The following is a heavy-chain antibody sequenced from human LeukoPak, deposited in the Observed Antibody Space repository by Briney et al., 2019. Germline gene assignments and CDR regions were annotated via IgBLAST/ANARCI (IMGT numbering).Heavy chain of an antibody. CDR1: VFTFSSYG. CDR2: ISYDGRNT. D-gene: IGHD3-22*01. J-gene: IGHJ4*02. Sequence: GRSLRLSCAASVFTFSSYGMHWVRQAPGKGLEWVALISYDGRNTYFVDSVKGRFTISRDNSKNTLYLQMNSLRAEDTAMYYCAKDGFAHYDSSGYADYWGQGTLVTVSS. V-gene: IGHV3-30*18. CDR3: AKDGFAHYDSSGYADY.